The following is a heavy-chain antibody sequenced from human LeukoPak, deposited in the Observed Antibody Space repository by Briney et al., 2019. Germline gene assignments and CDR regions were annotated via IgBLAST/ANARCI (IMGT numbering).Heavy chain of an antibody. Sequence: ASVKVSCKASGYTFTGYYMHWVRQAPGQGLEWMGWINPNSGGTNYAQKFQGRVTMTRDTSISTAYMELSRLRSDDTAVYYCARGYYYDSSGYYGNYYYYYMDVWGKGTTVTVSS. J-gene: IGHJ6*03. D-gene: IGHD3-22*01. CDR3: ARGYYYDSSGYYGNYYYYYMDV. CDR1: GYTFTGYY. V-gene: IGHV1-2*02. CDR2: INPNSGGT.